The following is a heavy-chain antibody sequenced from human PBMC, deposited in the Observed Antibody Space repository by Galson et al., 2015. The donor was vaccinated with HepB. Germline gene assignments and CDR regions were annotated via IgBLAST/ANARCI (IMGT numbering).Heavy chain of an antibody. Sequence: SLRLSCAASGFTFSSYSMNWVRQAPGKGLEWVSYISSSSSTIYYADSVKGRFTISRDNAKNSLYLQMNSLRDEDTAVYYCARVQFGRPSAYYYYGMDVWGQGTTVTVSS. CDR3: ARVQFGRPSAYYYYGMDV. CDR1: GFTFSSYS. CDR2: ISSSSSTI. D-gene: IGHD3-16*01. V-gene: IGHV3-48*02. J-gene: IGHJ6*02.